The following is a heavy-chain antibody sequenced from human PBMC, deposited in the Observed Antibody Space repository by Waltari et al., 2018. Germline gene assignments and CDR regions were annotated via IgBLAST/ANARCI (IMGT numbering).Heavy chain of an antibody. CDR1: GFTLGTFA. CDR3: AKAPYQLPYLES. D-gene: IGHD2-2*01. CDR2: ISGSSAAI. J-gene: IGHJ1*01. Sequence: LESGGGLVQPGGSLQLACAASGFTLGTFAMNWVRQAPGKGRGWVSVISGSSAAIHYADSLKGRFTVSRDNSNNTLYLQMNRLTADDTAIYYCAKAPYQLPYLESWGRGTLVTVSS. V-gene: IGHV3-23*01.